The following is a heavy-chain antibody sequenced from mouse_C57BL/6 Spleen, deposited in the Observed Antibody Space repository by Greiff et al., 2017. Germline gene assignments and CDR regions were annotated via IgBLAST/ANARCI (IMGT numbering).Heavy chain of an antibody. D-gene: IGHD1-1*01. J-gene: IGHJ1*03. CDR2: IYPRDGST. CDR3: ARRDYGSSSYWYFDV. CDR1: GYTFTSYD. Sequence: VQLVESGPELVKPGASVKLSCKASGYTFTSYDINWVKQRPGQGLEWIGWIYPRDGSTKYNEKFKGKATLTVDTSSSTAYMELHSLTSEDSAVYFCARRDYGSSSYWYFDVWGTGTTVTVSS. V-gene: IGHV1-85*01.